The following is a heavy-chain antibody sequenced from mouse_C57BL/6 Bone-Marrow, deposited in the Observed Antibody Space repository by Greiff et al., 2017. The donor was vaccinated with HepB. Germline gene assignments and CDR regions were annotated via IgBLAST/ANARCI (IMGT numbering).Heavy chain of an antibody. J-gene: IGHJ2*01. V-gene: IGHV1-55*01. CDR2: IYPGSGST. CDR3: ARFGTTVVPYFDY. CDR1: GYTFTSYW. Sequence: QVQLKQPGAELVKPGASVKMSCKASGYTFTSYWITWVKQRPGQGLEWIGDIYPGSGSTNYNEKFKSKATLTVDTSSSTAYMQLSSLTSEDSAVYYCARFGTTVVPYFDYWGQGTTLTVSS. D-gene: IGHD1-1*01.